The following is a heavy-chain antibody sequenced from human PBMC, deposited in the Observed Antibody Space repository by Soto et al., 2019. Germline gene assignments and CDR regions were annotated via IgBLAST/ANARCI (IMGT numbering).Heavy chain of an antibody. CDR1: GGSISSGGYS. J-gene: IGHJ4*02. CDR3: ARAEGGIFDY. Sequence: QLQLQESGSGLVKPSQTLSLTCAVSGGSISSGGYSWSWIRQPPGKGLEWIGYIYHGESTNYNPSLMSRVTISLDRSKNQFSLKLSSVTAADTAVYYCARAEGGIFDYWGQGTLVTVAS. V-gene: IGHV4-30-2*01. CDR2: IYHGEST.